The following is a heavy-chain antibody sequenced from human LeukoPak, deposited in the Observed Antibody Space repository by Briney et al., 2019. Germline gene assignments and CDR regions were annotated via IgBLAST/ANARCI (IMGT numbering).Heavy chain of an antibody. CDR3: ATETGVYFEY. CDR1: GFTFSNAW. D-gene: IGHD3-10*01. J-gene: IGHJ4*02. V-gene: IGHV4-59*01. Sequence: GSLRLSCVASGFTFSNAWMSWVRQPPGKGLEWIGYIYYSGTTNYNPSLKSRVTLSVDTSKSQFSLKLSSVTAADTAIYYCATETGVYFEYWGQGTLVTVSS. CDR2: IYYSGTT.